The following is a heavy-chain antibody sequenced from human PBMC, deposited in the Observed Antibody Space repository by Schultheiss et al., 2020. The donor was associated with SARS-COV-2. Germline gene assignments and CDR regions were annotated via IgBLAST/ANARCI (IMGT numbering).Heavy chain of an antibody. D-gene: IGHD1-26*01. CDR3: TTLTQWELPDMYYYYGMDV. CDR2: IKSKTDGGTT. CDR1: GFTVSSNY. Sequence: GGSLRLSCAASGFTVSSNYMSWVRQAPGKGLEWVGRIKSKTDGGTTDYAAPVKGRFTISRDDSKNTLYLQMNSLKTEDTAVYYCTTLTQWELPDMYYYYGMDVWGQGTTVTVSS. V-gene: IGHV3-15*01. J-gene: IGHJ6*02.